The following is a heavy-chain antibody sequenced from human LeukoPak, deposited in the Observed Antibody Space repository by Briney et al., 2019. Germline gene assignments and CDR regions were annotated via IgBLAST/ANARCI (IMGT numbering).Heavy chain of an antibody. CDR1: GFTFSSFG. D-gene: IGHD4-11*01. CDR3: ARDPSGYSNSLGYYGMDV. CDR2: ISSDGNDK. V-gene: IGHV3-30*03. J-gene: IGHJ6*02. Sequence: GGSLRLSCAASGFTFSSFGMHWVRQAPAKGLEWVAVISSDGNDKYYTDSVKGRFTISRDNSKNTLYLEMNSLKAEDTAVYYCARDPSGYSNSLGYYGMDVWGQGTTVTVSS.